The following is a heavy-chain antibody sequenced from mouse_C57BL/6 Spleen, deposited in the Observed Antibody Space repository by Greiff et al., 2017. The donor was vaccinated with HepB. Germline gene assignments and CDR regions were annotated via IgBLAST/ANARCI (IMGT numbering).Heavy chain of an antibody. J-gene: IGHJ1*03. Sequence: VQLQQPGAELVKPGASVKMSCKASGYTFTSYWITWVKQRPGQGLEWIGDIYPGSGSTNYNEKFKSKATLTVDTSSSTAYMQLSSLTSEDSAVYYCSRDGNCVGWYFDVWGTGTTVTVSS. CDR1: GYTFTSYW. V-gene: IGHV1-55*01. CDR2: IYPGSGST. CDR3: SRDGNCVGWYFDV. D-gene: IGHD2-1*01.